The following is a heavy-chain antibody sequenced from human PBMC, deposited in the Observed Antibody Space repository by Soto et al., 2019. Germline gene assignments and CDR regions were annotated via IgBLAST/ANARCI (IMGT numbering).Heavy chain of an antibody. D-gene: IGHD3-10*01. Sequence: PGGSLRLSCAASGFTFSSYGMHWVRQAPGKGLEWVAVIWYDGSNKYYADSVKGRFTISRDNSKNTLYLQMNSLRAEDTAVYYCARELSYYGSGSYYGVDYYYYGMDVWGQGTTVTVSS. V-gene: IGHV3-33*01. CDR1: GFTFSSYG. CDR2: IWYDGSNK. J-gene: IGHJ6*02. CDR3: ARELSYYGSGSYYGVDYYYYGMDV.